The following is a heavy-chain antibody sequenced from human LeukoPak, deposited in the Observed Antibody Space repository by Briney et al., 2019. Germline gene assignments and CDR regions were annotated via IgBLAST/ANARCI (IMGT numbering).Heavy chain of an antibody. V-gene: IGHV3-73*01. J-gene: IGHJ4*02. CDR3: TSSQEAAGPFDY. D-gene: IGHD6-13*01. Sequence: GGSLRLSCAASGFTFSGSAMHWVRKAPGKGLEWVGRIRSKANSYATAYAASVKGRFTISRDDSKTTAYLQMNSLKTEDTAVYYCTSSQEAAGPFDYWGQGTLVTVSS. CDR1: GFTFSGSA. CDR2: IRSKANSYAT.